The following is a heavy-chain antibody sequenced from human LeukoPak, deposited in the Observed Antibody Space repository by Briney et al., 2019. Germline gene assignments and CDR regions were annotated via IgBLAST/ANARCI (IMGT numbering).Heavy chain of an antibody. D-gene: IGHD6-6*01. V-gene: IGHV3-53*01. J-gene: IGHJ6*02. CDR2: IYSGGST. CDR3: ARDPFYSSSQGGMDV. Sequence: GGSLRLSCAASGFTVSSNYMSWVRQAPGKGREGVSVIYSGGSTYYADSVKGRFTISRDNSKNTLYLQMNSLRAEDTAVYYCARDPFYSSSQGGMDVWGQGTTVTVSS. CDR1: GFTVSSNY.